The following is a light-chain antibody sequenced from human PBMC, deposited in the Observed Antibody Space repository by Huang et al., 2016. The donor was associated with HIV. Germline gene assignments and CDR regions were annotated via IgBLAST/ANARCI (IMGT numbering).Light chain of an antibody. V-gene: IGKV3-15*01. CDR1: QSVSSN. J-gene: IGKJ4*01. Sequence: IVMTQTPATLPVSPGGRATLSCKASQSVSSNLAWYQHKPGQAPRLIIYGSTTRATGVPARFSGSGSGTDFTRTNNGQQSEDFGIYYCEQYNKWHLTFGGGTKVDI. CDR3: EQYNKWHLT. CDR2: GST.